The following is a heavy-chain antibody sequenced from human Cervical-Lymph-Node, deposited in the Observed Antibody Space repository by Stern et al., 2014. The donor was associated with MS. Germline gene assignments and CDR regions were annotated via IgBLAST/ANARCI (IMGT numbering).Heavy chain of an antibody. CDR3: AKDDVGEVRGAAFDYWFDP. J-gene: IGHJ5*02. Sequence: VQLVESGAEVKKAGSSVNVSCKTSGGIFNNHGFSWVRQAPGQGLEWMGAIIPSIGRTDYAQKFQGRVTITADESTTTVYMALVSLTYDDTATYYCAKDDVGEVRGAAFDYWFDPWGQGTRVTVSS. CDR1: GGIFNNHG. D-gene: IGHD1-26*01. V-gene: IGHV1-69*01. CDR2: IIPSIGRT.